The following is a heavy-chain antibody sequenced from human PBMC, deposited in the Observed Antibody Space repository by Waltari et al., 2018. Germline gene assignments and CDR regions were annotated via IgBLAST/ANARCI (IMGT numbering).Heavy chain of an antibody. CDR3: AKGRGNKLDFIDGFDI. CDR2: ISGTSDKT. D-gene: IGHD3-3*01. CDR1: RFIFSNFA. Sequence: EVYLLESGGDLVLPGGSLRLSCAASRFIFSNFAMTWVREAPGKGLEWVSSISGTSDKTYYADSVKGRFTISRDNSKNTLYLQINGLRADDTAVYYCAKGRGNKLDFIDGFDIWGQGTMVTVSP. V-gene: IGHV3-23*01. J-gene: IGHJ3*02.